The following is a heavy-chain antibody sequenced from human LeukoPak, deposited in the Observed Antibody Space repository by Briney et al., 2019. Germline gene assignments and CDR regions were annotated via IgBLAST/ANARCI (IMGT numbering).Heavy chain of an antibody. CDR2: ISGGGGSS. CDR3: ARGGQGYDLNWFDP. D-gene: IGHD3-3*01. V-gene: IGHV3-23*01. CDR1: GFTFSRYA. J-gene: IGHJ5*02. Sequence: GGSLRLSCAASGFTFSRYAMSWVRQAPGKGLEWVSGISGGGGSSDYADSVKGRFTISRDNSKNTLYLQVDSLRAEDTALYYCARGGQGYDLNWFDPWGQGTLVTVSS.